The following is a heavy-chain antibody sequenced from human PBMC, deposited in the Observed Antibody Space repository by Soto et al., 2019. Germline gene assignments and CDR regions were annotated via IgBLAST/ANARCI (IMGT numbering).Heavy chain of an antibody. Sequence: GESLKISCKVSGYNFGTYWITWVRQVPGKGLEWMGIIYPGDSDTRYSPSFQGQVTISADKSISTAYLQWSSLKASDTAMYYCARQRGTNYYDSSGYHYYYYYGMDVWGQGTTVTVSS. CDR3: ARQRGTNYYDSSGYHYYYYYGMDV. D-gene: IGHD3-22*01. V-gene: IGHV5-51*01. J-gene: IGHJ6*02. CDR2: IYPGDSDT. CDR1: GYNFGTYW.